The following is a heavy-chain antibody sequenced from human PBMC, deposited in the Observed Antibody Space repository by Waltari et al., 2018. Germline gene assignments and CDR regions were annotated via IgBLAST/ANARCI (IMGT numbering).Heavy chain of an antibody. J-gene: IGHJ4*02. CDR1: GNTFSNQI. V-gene: IGHV3-30-3*01. Sequence: PLVESGGGVVQPGRSLRLTWAPPGNTFSNQIIHWFRRTPGKGLEWVAAISYDGFSKYYADSVKGRFTIAADTSKTTVNLQLNSLTNEDTAVYYCAREGGTSGYSGFFDTWGPGTQVTVSS. D-gene: IGHD6-25*01. CDR2: ISYDGFSK. CDR3: AREGGTSGYSGFFDT.